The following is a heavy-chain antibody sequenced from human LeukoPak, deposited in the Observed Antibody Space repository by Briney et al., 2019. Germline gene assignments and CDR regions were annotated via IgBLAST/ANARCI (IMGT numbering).Heavy chain of an antibody. CDR1: GFTFSDYY. Sequence: GGSLRLSCAASGFTFSDYYMNWIRQAPGKGLEWVLYIRSSGTATYYADSVRGRFTISRDNANNSLHLQMNSLRAEDTAVYYCARGSSAWPRDAFDIWGQGTMVTVSS. CDR2: IRSSGTAT. J-gene: IGHJ3*02. V-gene: IGHV3-11*01. CDR3: ARGSSAWPRDAFDI. D-gene: IGHD6-19*01.